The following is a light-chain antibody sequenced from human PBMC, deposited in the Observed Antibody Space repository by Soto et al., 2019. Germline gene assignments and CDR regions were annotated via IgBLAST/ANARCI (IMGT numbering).Light chain of an antibody. V-gene: IGLV2-23*01. J-gene: IGLJ2*01. Sequence: QSALTQPASVSGSPGQSITISCTGTSSDVGSYNLVSWYQQHPAKAPKLMIYEGSKRPSAVSNRFSGSESGNTASLTISGLQADDDADYYCCSYAGSGTYVFGGGTKLTVL. CDR1: SSDVGSYNL. CDR3: CSYAGSGTYV. CDR2: EGS.